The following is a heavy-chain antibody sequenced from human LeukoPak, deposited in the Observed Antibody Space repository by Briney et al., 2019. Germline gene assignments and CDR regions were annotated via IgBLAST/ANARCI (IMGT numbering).Heavy chain of an antibody. CDR2: IYYSGST. CDR3: ARWVVVTAAFDY. J-gene: IGHJ4*02. V-gene: IGHV4-39*07. CDR1: GGSISSSSYY. Sequence: PSETLSLTCTVSGGSISSSSYYWGWIRQPPGKGLEWIGSIYYSGSTYYNPSLKSRVTISVDTSKNQFSLKLSSVTAADTAVYYCARWVVVTAAFDYWGQGTLVTVSA. D-gene: IGHD2-21*02.